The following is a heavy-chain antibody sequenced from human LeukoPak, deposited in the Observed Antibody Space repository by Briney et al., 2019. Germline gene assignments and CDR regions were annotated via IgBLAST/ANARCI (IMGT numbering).Heavy chain of an antibody. J-gene: IGHJ4*02. D-gene: IGHD6-19*01. CDR1: GGSVSSGSYY. Sequence: SETLSLTCTVSGGSVSSGSYYWSWIRQPPGKGLEWIGYIYYSGSTNYNPSLKSRVTISVDTSKNQFSLKLSSVTAADTAVYYCARVKQWLVLDYWGQGTLVTVSS. V-gene: IGHV4-61*01. CDR2: IYYSGST. CDR3: ARVKQWLVLDY.